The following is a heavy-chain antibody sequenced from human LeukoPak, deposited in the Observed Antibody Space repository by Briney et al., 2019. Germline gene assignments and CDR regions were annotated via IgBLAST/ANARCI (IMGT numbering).Heavy chain of an antibody. CDR1: ETAFSSYA. CDR2: VTNNGGAT. V-gene: IGHV3-23*01. J-gene: IGHJ4*02. Sequence: GGSLRLSCEDSETAFSSYAMTGVRQAPVRGLEWVAIVTNNGGATYYADSVKGRFTISRDNSKNTLYLQMHSLRVEDTAVHYCGKNCYSDCTPSPFPIGGQGTLVTVSS. CDR3: GKNCYSDCTPSPFPI. D-gene: IGHD4-11*01.